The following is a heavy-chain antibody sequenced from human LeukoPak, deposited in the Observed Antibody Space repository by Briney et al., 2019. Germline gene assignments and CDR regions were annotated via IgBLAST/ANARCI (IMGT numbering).Heavy chain of an antibody. CDR1: GGTFSSYA. V-gene: IGHV3-30*04. Sequence: SCKASGGTFSSYAMDWVRQAPGKGLEWVAVISYDGSNKYYADSVKGRFTISRDNSKNTLYLQMNSLRAEDTAVYYCARDDNIVVVPAAMFGCCDPYFDYWGQGTLVTVSS. CDR3: ARDDNIVVVPAAMFGCCDPYFDY. D-gene: IGHD2-2*01. CDR2: ISYDGSNK. J-gene: IGHJ4*02.